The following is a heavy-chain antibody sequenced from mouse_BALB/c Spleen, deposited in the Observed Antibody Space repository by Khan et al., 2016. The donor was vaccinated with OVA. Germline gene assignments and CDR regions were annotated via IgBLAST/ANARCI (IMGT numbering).Heavy chain of an antibody. Sequence: VQLKESGPGLVKPSQSLSLTCTVTGYSITSNYAWNWIRQFPGNKLEWMGYISYSGTTSYNPSLKSRISITRDPSKHQFFLQLNSVTTEDTATYYCARGNYYGYAMDYWGQGTSVTVSS. CDR2: ISYSGTT. J-gene: IGHJ4*01. D-gene: IGHD1-1*01. CDR1: GYSITSNYA. CDR3: ARGNYYGYAMDY. V-gene: IGHV3-2*02.